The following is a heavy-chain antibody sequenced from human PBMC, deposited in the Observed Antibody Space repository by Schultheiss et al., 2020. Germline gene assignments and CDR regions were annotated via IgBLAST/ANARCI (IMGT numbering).Heavy chain of an antibody. CDR1: GYNFTRNA. J-gene: IGHJ4*02. CDR2: INTNSGNP. CDR3: ARDRGGDFPDS. V-gene: IGHV7-4-1*02. Sequence: ASVKVSCKASGYNFTRNAMNWVRQAPGQGLEWMGWINTNSGNPEYVQGLTGRFVFSLDTSVSTAYLQISSLKAEDTGVYYCARDRGGDFPDSWGQGTQVTVSS. D-gene: IGHD2-21*02.